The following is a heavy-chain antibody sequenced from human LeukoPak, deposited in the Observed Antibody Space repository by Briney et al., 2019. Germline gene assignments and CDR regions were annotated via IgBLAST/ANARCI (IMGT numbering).Heavy chain of an antibody. J-gene: IGHJ4*02. V-gene: IGHV3-7*01. CDR3: ARVGYSSGPQSDY. D-gene: IGHD6-19*01. CDR1: GFTFSSYW. Sequence: PGGSLRLSCAASGFTFSSYWMSWVRQAPGKGLEWVANIKQDGSEKYYVDSVKGRFTISRDNAKNSLYLQMNSLRAEDTAVYYSARVGYSSGPQSDYWGQGTLVTVSS. CDR2: IKQDGSEK.